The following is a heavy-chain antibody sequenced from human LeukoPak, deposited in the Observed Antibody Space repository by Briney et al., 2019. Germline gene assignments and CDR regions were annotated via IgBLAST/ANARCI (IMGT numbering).Heavy chain of an antibody. CDR1: GGSISSYY. D-gene: IGHD5-12*01. J-gene: IGHJ4*02. V-gene: IGHV4-59*01. CDR3: ASTGYSGYESNY. CDR2: IYYSGST. Sequence: SETLSLTCTVSGGSISSYYWSWIRQPPGKGLEWIGYIYYSGSTNYNPSLKSRVTISVDTSKNQLSLKLSSVTAADTAVYYCASTGYSGYESNYWGQGTLVTVSS.